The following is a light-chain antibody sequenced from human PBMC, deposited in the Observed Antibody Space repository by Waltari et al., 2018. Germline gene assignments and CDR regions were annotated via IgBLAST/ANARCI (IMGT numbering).Light chain of an antibody. CDR3: SSYTTRDTWL. Sequence: QSALTQPASVSGSPGQSITISCTGTNSDIGVHNYVSWYQQHPGNAPKLILYGVSKRPSGVSNRFSGSKADTTASLTISGVQAGDEADYYCSSYTTRDTWLFGGGTKVTVL. V-gene: IGLV2-14*03. CDR2: GVS. J-gene: IGLJ3*02. CDR1: NSDIGVHNY.